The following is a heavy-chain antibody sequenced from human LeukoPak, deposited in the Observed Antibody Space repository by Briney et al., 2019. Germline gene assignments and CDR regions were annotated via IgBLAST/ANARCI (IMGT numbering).Heavy chain of an antibody. CDR2: IYSGGST. Sequence: VGSLRLSCAASGFTVSSNYMSWVRQAPGKGLEWVSVIYSGGSTYYADSVKGRFTISRDNSKNTLYLQMKSLRAEDTAVYYCATGSTVTTPFDYWGQGTLVTVSS. CDR3: ATGSTVTTPFDY. D-gene: IGHD4-17*01. CDR1: GFTVSSNY. V-gene: IGHV3-66*02. J-gene: IGHJ4*02.